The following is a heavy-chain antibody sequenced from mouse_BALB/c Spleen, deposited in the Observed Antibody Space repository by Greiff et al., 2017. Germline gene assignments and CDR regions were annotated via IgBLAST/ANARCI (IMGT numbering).Heavy chain of an antibody. J-gene: IGHJ3*01. CDR3: ARSYGYAWFAY. CDR2: IFPGTGTT. CDR1: GYTFTSYW. Sequence: VQLQQSGAELVKPGASVKLSCKTSGYTFTSYWIQWVKQRPGQGLGWIGEIFPGTGTTYYNEKFKGKATLTTDTSSSTAYMQLSSLTSEDSAVYFCARSYGYAWFAYWGQGTLVTVSA. D-gene: IGHD2-12*01. V-gene: IGHV1S132*01.